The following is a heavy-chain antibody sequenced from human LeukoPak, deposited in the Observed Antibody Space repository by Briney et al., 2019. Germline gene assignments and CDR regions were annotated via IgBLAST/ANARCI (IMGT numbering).Heavy chain of an antibody. CDR3: ARDSYGLGPDY. D-gene: IGHD5-18*01. CDR2: ISAYNGNT. CDR1: GYIFTSYG. V-gene: IGHV1-18*01. J-gene: IGHJ4*02. Sequence: GASVKVSCRASGYIFTSYGISWVRQAPGQGLEWMGWISAYNGNTNYAQKLQGRVTMTTDTSTSTAYMELRSLRSDDTAVYYCARDSYGLGPDYWGQGTLVTVSS.